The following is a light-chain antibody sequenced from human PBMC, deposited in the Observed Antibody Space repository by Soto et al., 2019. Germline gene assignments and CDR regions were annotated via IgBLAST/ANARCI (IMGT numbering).Light chain of an antibody. CDR1: SSDIGGYNY. CDR2: DVS. J-gene: IGLJ1*01. CDR3: SSYTSTSTLYV. V-gene: IGLV2-14*03. Sequence: QSALTQPASVSGSPGQSITISCTGTSSDIGGYNYVSWYQQLPVKVPKLIIYDVSNRPSGVSDRVSGSKSGNAASLTISGLQAEDEADYYCSSYTSTSTLYVFGTGTKLTVL.